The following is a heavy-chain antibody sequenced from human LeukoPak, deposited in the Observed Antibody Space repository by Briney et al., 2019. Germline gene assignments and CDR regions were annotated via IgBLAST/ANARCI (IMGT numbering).Heavy chain of an antibody. CDR2: MNPNSGNT. D-gene: IGHD5-12*01. CDR3: ARNSGLADC. Sequence: GASVNVSCKASVYTFSNYDISWVRQATGQGLEWMGWMNPNSGNTGYAEKFQGRITMTRDTSISTAYMELSSLRSEDTAVYYCARNSGLADCWGQGTLVTVSS. J-gene: IGHJ4*02. V-gene: IGHV1-8*01. CDR1: VYTFSNYD.